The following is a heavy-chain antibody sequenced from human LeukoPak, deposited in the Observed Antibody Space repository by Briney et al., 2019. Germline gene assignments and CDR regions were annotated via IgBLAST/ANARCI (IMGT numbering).Heavy chain of an antibody. J-gene: IGHJ4*02. D-gene: IGHD3-3*01. Sequence: SVSLSCKASGNYFTGHYMHWVPQTPGQELEWMGWINPSSGGTNYAQKLQDRVTMTRDTSITTAYMELNRLSSDDTAVYYCARDADAIFGIVIIDSWGRGTLHTVSS. CDR2: INPSSGGT. CDR3: ARDADAIFGIVIIDS. CDR1: GNYFTGHY. V-gene: IGHV1-2*02.